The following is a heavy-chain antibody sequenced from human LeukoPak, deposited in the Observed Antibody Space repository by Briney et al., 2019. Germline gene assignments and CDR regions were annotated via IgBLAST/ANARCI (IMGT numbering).Heavy chain of an antibody. CDR3: ARVDGLRDAFDI. CDR2: ISYDGSSE. CDR1: GFTFSSYG. J-gene: IGHJ3*02. D-gene: IGHD3-10*01. Sequence: PGGSLRLSCAASGFTFSSYGMRWVRQAPGKGLQWVAVISYDGSSEYYADSVKGRFIISRDNSKNTLYLQVNSLRAEDTAVYYCARVDGLRDAFDIWGQGTMVTVSS. V-gene: IGHV3-30*03.